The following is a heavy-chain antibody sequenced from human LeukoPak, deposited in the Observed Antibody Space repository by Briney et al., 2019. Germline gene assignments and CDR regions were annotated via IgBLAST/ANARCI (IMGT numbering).Heavy chain of an antibody. CDR3: VKVRGKYNSHFFFDY. V-gene: IGHV3-9*01. CDR2: ISYNGGFI. J-gene: IGHJ4*02. D-gene: IGHD6-19*01. Sequence: GRSLRLSCAGSGFTFDDYAMHWVRQAPGKGLEWLSIISYNGGFIDYADSVKGRFTISRDNAKNSLYLQLDSLRAEDTAIYYCVKVRGKYNSHFFFDYWGQGTLVSVSS. CDR1: GFTFDDYA.